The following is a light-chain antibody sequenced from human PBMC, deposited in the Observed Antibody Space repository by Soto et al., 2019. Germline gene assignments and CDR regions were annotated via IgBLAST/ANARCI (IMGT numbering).Light chain of an antibody. CDR2: KAS. CDR1: QSISSW. Sequence: DIQMTQSPSTLSASVVDRVTITCRASQSISSWLAWYQQKPGKAPKLLIYKASSLESGVPSRFSGSGSGTEFTLTISCLQSEDFATYYCQQYYSYPWTFGQGTKVDIK. CDR3: QQYYSYPWT. J-gene: IGKJ1*01. V-gene: IGKV1-5*03.